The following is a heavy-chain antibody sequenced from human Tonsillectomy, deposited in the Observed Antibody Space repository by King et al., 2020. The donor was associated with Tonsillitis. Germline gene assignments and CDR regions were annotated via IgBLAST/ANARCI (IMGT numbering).Heavy chain of an antibody. Sequence: QLVQSGAEVKEPGESLRISCKGSGYTFSRYWITWVRQMPGKGLEWMGRIDPSDSHTNYSPSFQGLVTISTDNSISTAYLQWSSLQASDTAMYYCARIAYCGGDCYSATFDYWGQGTLITVSS. D-gene: IGHD2-21*02. J-gene: IGHJ4*02. CDR2: IDPSDSHT. V-gene: IGHV5-10-1*03. CDR3: ARIAYCGGDCYSATFDY. CDR1: GYTFSRYW.